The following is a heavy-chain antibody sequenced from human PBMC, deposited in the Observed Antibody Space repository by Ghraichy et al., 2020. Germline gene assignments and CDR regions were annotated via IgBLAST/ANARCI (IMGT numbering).Heavy chain of an antibody. CDR3: AKDRRGSGAFLLYYFDY. J-gene: IGHJ4*02. V-gene: IGHV3-23*01. CDR1: GFTFSSYA. Sequence: GGSLRLSCAASGFTFSSYAMSWVRQAPGKGLEWVSAISGSGGSTYYADSVKGRFTISRDNSKNTLYLQMNSLRAEDTAVYYCAKDRRGSGAFLLYYFDYWGQGTLVTVSS. D-gene: IGHD2-15*01. CDR2: ISGSGGST.